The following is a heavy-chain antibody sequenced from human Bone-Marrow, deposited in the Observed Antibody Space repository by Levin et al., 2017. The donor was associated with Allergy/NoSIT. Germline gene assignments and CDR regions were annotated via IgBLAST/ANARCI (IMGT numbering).Heavy chain of an antibody. CDR3: ARRGSGDYDPLDY. D-gene: IGHD6-19*01. J-gene: IGHJ4*02. V-gene: IGHV5-51*01. CDR1: GYTFTTYW. Sequence: PGGSLRLSCKGSGYTFTTYWIGWMRQMPGKGLEWMGIIYPDDSDTKYSPSFQGQVTISADKSISTTYLQWSSLKASDTAMYYCARRGSGDYDPLDYWGQGTLVTVSS. CDR2: IYPDDSDT.